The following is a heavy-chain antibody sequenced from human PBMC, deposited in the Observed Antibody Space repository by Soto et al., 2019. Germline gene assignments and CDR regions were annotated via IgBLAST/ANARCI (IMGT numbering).Heavy chain of an antibody. V-gene: IGHV4-59*01. D-gene: IGHD2-21*01. CDR2: IYYSGST. CDR3: ARNIGDSLYYFDY. J-gene: IGHJ4*02. Sequence: SETLSLTCTVSGGSISSYYWSWIRQPPGKGLEWIGYIYYSGSTNYNPSLKSRVTISVDTSKNQFSLKLSSVTAADTAVYYCARNIGDSLYYFDYWGQGTLVTVSS. CDR1: GGSISSYY.